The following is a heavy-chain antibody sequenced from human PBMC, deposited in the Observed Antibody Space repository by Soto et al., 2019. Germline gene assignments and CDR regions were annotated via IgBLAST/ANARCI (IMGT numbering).Heavy chain of an antibody. CDR2: ISYDGSNK. CDR1: GFTFSSYA. V-gene: IGHV3-30-3*01. Sequence: QVQLVESGGGVVQPGRSLRLSCAASGFTFSSYAMHWVRQAPGKGLEWVAVISYDGSNKYYADSVKGRFTISRDNSKNTLYLPMNSLRAEDTAVYYCARDPAEPDYYDSSGDWGQGTLVTVSS. CDR3: ARDPAEPDYYDSSGD. D-gene: IGHD3-22*01. J-gene: IGHJ4*02.